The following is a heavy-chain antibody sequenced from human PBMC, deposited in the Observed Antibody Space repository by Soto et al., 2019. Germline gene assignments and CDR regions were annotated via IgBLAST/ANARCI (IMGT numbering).Heavy chain of an antibody. Sequence: PGGSLRLSCAASDFTFTNAWMNWVRQAPGKGLEWVGRIKSRTDGGTTDYAAPVKGRITISRDDSQNTVYLQLTSLKTDDTAVYYCTTEAPRFGGLLGWEGGYFDYWGQGAPVTVSS. J-gene: IGHJ4*02. CDR1: DFTFTNAW. D-gene: IGHD3-10*01. V-gene: IGHV3-15*07. CDR2: IKSRTDGGTT. CDR3: TTEAPRFGGLLGWEGGYFDY.